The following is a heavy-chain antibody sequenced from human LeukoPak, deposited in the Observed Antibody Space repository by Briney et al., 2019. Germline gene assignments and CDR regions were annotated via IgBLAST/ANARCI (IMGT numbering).Heavy chain of an antibody. V-gene: IGHV3-30-3*01. CDR1: GFTFSSYA. CDR2: ISYDGSNK. D-gene: IGHD6-13*01. Sequence: PGGSLRLSCAASGFTFSSYAMHWVRQAPGKGLEWVAVISYDGSNKYYADSVKGRFTISRDNSKNTLYLQMNSLRAEDTAVYYCARDRRIAAAGPPDYWGQGTLVTVSS. J-gene: IGHJ4*02. CDR3: ARDRRIAAAGPPDY.